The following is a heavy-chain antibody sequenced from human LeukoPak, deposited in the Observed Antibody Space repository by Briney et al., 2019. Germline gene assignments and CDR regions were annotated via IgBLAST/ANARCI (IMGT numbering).Heavy chain of an antibody. J-gene: IGHJ5*02. D-gene: IGHD3-10*01. CDR1: GYSSTSYW. V-gene: IGHV5-51*01. Sequence: GESLKISCKGSGYSSTSYWIGWVRQMPGKGLEWMGIIYPRDSDTRYSPSFQGQVTISADKSISTAYLQWSSLKASDTAMYYCARQGSITMVRGLNWFDPWGQGTLVTVSS. CDR3: ARQGSITMVRGLNWFDP. CDR2: IYPRDSDT.